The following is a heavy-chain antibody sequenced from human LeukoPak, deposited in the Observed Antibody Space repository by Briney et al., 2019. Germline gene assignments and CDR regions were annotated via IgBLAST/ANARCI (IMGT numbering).Heavy chain of an antibody. CDR1: GDTFTNYA. CDR2: IIPIFGTT. Sequence: GASVTVSCKASGDTFTNYAINWVRQAPGQGVEWMGEIIPIFGTTNYAQKFQDRVTITAEKATNTAYMELSSLRSEDTAIYYCARGPRVTIVSYFDYWGQGTLVTVSS. V-gene: IGHV1-69*06. J-gene: IGHJ4*02. D-gene: IGHD4-17*01. CDR3: ARGPRVTIVSYFDY.